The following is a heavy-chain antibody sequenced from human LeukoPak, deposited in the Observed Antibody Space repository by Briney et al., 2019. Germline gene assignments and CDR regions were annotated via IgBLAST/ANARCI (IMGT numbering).Heavy chain of an antibody. Sequence: SETLSLTCAVYGGSFSKYYWSWIRQPPGKGLAWIGEINHSGSTNYNPSLKSRVTILVDTSKNQFSLKLSSVTAADTAVYYCASRGDYYGMDVWGQGTTVTVSS. CDR2: INHSGST. CDR1: GGSFSKYY. V-gene: IGHV4-34*01. J-gene: IGHJ6*02. CDR3: ASRGDYYGMDV.